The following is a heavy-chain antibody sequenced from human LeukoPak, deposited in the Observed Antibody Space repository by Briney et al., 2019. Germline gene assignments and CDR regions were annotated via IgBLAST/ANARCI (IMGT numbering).Heavy chain of an antibody. J-gene: IGHJ4*02. V-gene: IGHV3-7*03. CDR1: GFTFGNFW. D-gene: IGHD3-3*01. Sequence: GGSLRLSCAASGFTFGNFWMSCVRQAPGRGLQWVASMKGDASLIYYVDSMKGRFTISRDNARNSLYLQMNSLRVEDTALYYCARVLEWAIFDYWGQGTLVTVSS. CDR2: MKGDASLI. CDR3: ARVLEWAIFDY.